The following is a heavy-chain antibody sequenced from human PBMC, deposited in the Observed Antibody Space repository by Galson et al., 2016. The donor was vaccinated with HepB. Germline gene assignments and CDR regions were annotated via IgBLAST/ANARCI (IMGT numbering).Heavy chain of an antibody. CDR3: AKYRDHSSGYYPLDY. Sequence: SLRLSCAASGFTFTSYAMSRVRQAPGKGLEWVSAINGGGGFTYYADSVKGRFTISRDNSKNTVYLQMNSLRAEDTAVYYCAKYRDHSSGYYPLDYWGQGTLVTVSS. J-gene: IGHJ4*02. D-gene: IGHD3-22*01. CDR1: GFTFTSYA. V-gene: IGHV3-23*01. CDR2: INGGGGFT.